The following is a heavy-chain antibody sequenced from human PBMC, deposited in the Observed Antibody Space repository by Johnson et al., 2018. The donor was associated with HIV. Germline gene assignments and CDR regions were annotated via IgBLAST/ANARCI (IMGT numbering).Heavy chain of an antibody. J-gene: IGHJ3*02. CDR2: ISYDGSNK. Sequence: VQLVESGGGVVQPGRSLRLSCAASGFTFSSYAMHWVRQAPGKGLEWVAVISYDGSNKYYADSVKGRFTISRDNSKNTLYLQMNSLRAEDTAVYYCARDPGPQWELEATDAFDIWGQGTMVTVSS. CDR1: GFTFSSYA. CDR3: ARDPGPQWELEATDAFDI. D-gene: IGHD1-26*01. V-gene: IGHV3-30-3*01.